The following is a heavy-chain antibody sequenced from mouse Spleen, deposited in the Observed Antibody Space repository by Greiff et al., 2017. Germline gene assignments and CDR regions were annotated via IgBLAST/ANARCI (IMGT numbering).Heavy chain of an antibody. V-gene: IGHV1-69*02. CDR1: GYTFTSYW. J-gene: IGHJ2*01. CDR2: IYPSDSYT. CDR3: TRWDYGYGY. Sequence: VQLQQPGAELVRPGASGKLSCKASGYTFTSYWINWVKQRPGQGLEWIGNIYPSDSYTNYNQKFKDKATLTVDKSSSTAYMQLSSPTSEDSAVYYCTRWDYGYGYWGQGTTLTVSS. D-gene: IGHD1-2*01.